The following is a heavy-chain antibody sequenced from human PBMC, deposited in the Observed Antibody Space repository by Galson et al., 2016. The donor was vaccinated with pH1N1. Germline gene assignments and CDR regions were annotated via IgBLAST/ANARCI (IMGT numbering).Heavy chain of an antibody. CDR1: GGSISSRTYY. J-gene: IGHJ4*02. V-gene: IGHV4-39*07. CDR2: IFYSGST. CDR3: ARESPFTY. Sequence: LSLTCTVSGGSISSRTYYWGWIRQPPGKGPEWVGSIFYSGSTYYNPSLKSRVTISVDTSKSQFSLRLSSVTAADTAVYYRARESPFTYWGQGTLVTVSS.